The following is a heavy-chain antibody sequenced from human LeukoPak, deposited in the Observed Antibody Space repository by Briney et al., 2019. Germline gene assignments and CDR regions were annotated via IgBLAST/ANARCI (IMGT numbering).Heavy chain of an antibody. CDR1: GYSISSGYY. J-gene: IGHJ4*02. V-gene: IGHV4-38-2*02. CDR3: ARSPGACYGSGSYSPHLFDY. CDR2: IYHSGST. Sequence: WETLSLTCTVSGYSISSGYYWGWIRQPPGKGLEWIGRIYHSGSTYYNPSLKSRVTISVDTSKNQFSLKLSSVTAADTAVYYCARSPGACYGSGSYSPHLFDYWGQGTLVTVSS. D-gene: IGHD3-10*01.